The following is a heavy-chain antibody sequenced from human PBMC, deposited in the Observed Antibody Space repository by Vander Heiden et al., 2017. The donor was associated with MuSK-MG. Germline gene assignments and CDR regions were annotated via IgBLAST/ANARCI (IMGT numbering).Heavy chain of an antibody. J-gene: IGHJ2*01. V-gene: IGHV3-13*01. Sequence: EVQLVESGGGLVQPGGSLRLSCAASGFTFSSYDMHWVRQATGKGLEWVSAIGTAGDTYYPGSVKGRFTISRENAKNSLYLQMNSLRAGDTAVYYCARAAGARITFGGANRGYFDLWGRGTLVTVSS. D-gene: IGHD3-16*01. CDR3: ARAAGARITFGGANRGYFDL. CDR1: GFTFSSYD. CDR2: IGTAGDT.